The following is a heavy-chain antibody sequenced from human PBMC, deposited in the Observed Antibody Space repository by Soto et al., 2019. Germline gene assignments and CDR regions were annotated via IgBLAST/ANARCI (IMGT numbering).Heavy chain of an antibody. J-gene: IGHJ6*02. CDR3: ARGSSGWSSSYYYYGMDV. CDR2: IKQDGSEK. V-gene: IGHV3-7*02. Sequence: PGGSLRLSSAASGFTFSSFWMSWVRQAPGKGLEWVANIKQDGSEKYYVDSVKGRFTISRDNAKNSLYLQMNSLRAEDTAVYYCARGSSGWSSSYYYYGMDVWGQGTTVTVSS. CDR1: GFTFSSFW. D-gene: IGHD6-19*01.